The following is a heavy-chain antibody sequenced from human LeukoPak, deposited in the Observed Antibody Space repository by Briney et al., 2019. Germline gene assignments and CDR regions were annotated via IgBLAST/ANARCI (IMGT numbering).Heavy chain of an antibody. CDR2: ISGSGGST. D-gene: IGHD6-19*01. Sequence: GGSLRLSCAASGVTVSSYAMGWVRQAPGKGLKWVSAISGSGGSTYYAASVKGRFTISRDNSKNTVFLQMDSQRAEDTAIYYCANLYRSGWYFDYWGQGTRVTVSS. V-gene: IGHV3-23*01. CDR3: ANLYRSGWYFDY. CDR1: GVTVSSYA. J-gene: IGHJ4*02.